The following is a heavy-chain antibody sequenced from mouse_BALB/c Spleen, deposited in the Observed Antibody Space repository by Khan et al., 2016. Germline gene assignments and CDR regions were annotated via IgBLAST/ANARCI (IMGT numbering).Heavy chain of an antibody. CDR3: ARSGDNYDVDY. D-gene: IGHD1-3*01. CDR1: GYTFTNYG. CDR2: INTYTGEP. Sequence: QIELVQSGPELKKPGETVKISCKASGYTFTNYGMNWVKQAPGKGLKWMGRINTYTGEPTYTDDFKGRFAFSLETSASTAYLQIINLKNEDTATYCCARSGDNYDVDYWGQGTTLTVSS. J-gene: IGHJ2*01. V-gene: IGHV9-3-1*01.